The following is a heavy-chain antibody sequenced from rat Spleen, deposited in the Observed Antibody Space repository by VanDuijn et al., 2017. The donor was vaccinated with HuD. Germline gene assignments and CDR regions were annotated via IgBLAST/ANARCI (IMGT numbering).Heavy chain of an antibody. V-gene: IGHV5S14*01. CDR2: ISYGDSSGHSST. CDR3: ARHWGY. J-gene: IGHJ2*01. CDR1: GFTFSNYG. D-gene: IGHD4-6*01. Sequence: EVQLVESGGGLVQPGRSLKLSCAASGFTFSNYGMAWVRQTPTKGLEWVASISYGDSSGHSSTYYRDSVKGRFTISRDNAKNTQYLQMDSLRSEDTATYYCARHWGYWGQGVMVTVSS.